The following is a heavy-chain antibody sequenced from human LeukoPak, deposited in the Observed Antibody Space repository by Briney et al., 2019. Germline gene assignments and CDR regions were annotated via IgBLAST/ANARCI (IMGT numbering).Heavy chain of an antibody. J-gene: IGHJ4*02. CDR3: ARELGGYDFWSGYYFDY. CDR1: GLTFDDYG. CDR2: INWNGGNT. Sequence: PGGSLRLSCAASGLTFDDYGMSWVRQAPGKGLEWVSGINWNGGNTGYADSVKGRFTISRDNAKNSLYLQMNSLRAEDTALYYCARELGGYDFWSGYYFDYWGQGTLVTVSS. V-gene: IGHV3-20*04. D-gene: IGHD3-3*01.